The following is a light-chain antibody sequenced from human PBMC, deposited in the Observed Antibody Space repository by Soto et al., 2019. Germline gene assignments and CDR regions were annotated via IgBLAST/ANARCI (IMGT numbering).Light chain of an antibody. Sequence: DIQMTQSPSSLSASVGDRVTITCRASQSISSYLNWYQQNPGKAPKLLIYAASSLQSGVPSRFSGSGSGTDFPLTISSLQPEDFATYYCQQSYSTPRTVGQGTKLEIK. CDR2: AAS. CDR3: QQSYSTPRT. V-gene: IGKV1-39*01. J-gene: IGKJ2*01. CDR1: QSISSY.